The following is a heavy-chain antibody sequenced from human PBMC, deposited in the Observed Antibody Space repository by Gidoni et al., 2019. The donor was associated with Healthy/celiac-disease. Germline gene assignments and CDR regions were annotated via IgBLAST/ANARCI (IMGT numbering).Heavy chain of an antibody. V-gene: IGHV3-21*01. CDR3: ARELLWFGEGGYFDY. CDR2: ISRSRSYI. CDR1: GFTFRSYS. J-gene: IGHJ4*02. D-gene: IGHD3-10*01. Sequence: EVQLVESGGGLVTPGGSLRLSCAASGFTFRSYSMNWVRQAPGKGLEWVSCISRSRSYIYYADSGKGRFTISRENAKNSLYLQMNSLRAEDTAVYYCARELLWFGEGGYFDYWGQGTLVTVSS.